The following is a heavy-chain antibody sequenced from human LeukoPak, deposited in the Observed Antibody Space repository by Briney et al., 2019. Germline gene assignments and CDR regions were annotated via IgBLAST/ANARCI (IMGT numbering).Heavy chain of an antibody. V-gene: IGHV1-18*04. CDR3: ARDYDSSGYQGLKFDY. J-gene: IGHJ4*02. CDR1: GYTFTGYY. CDR2: ISAYNGNT. Sequence: GASMTVSCKASGYTFTGYYLHWVRQAPGQGLEWMGWISAYNGNTNYAQKLQGRVTMTTDTSTSTAYMELRSLRSDDTAVYYCARDYDSSGYQGLKFDYWGQGTLVTVSS. D-gene: IGHD3-22*01.